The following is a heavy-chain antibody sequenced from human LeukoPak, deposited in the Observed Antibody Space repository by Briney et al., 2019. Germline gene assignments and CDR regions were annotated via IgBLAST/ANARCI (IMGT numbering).Heavy chain of an antibody. CDR3: ARATTAKRGSEGY. D-gene: IGHD4-11*01. J-gene: IGHJ4*02. CDR2: ISSSGSYI. CDR1: GLIFSNYN. Sequence: SGGSLRLSCAASGLIFSNYNMNWVRQAPGKGLEWVSFISSSGSYIYFADSVNGRFTISRDNAKNSLFLQMNSLRAEDTGLYYCARATTAKRGSEGYWGRGTLVTVSS. V-gene: IGHV3-21*01.